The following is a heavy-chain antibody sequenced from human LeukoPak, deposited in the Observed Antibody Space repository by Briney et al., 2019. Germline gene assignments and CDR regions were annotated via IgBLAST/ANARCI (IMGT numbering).Heavy chain of an antibody. J-gene: IGHJ4*02. V-gene: IGHV3-20*04. Sequence: PGGSLRLSCAASGFTFDDYGMSWVRQTPGKGLEWVSGINWNGGSTGYADSVKGRFTISRDNAKNSLYLQMNSLRAEDTALYYCARAHSSVVRHFDYWGRGTLGTVSS. D-gene: IGHD2-21*01. CDR3: ARAHSSVVRHFDY. CDR2: INWNGGST. CDR1: GFTFDDYG.